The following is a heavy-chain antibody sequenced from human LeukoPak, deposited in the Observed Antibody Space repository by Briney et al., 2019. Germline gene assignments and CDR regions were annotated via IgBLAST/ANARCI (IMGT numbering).Heavy chain of an antibody. CDR3: ARGKVYYYYDY. CDR1: GFTFSSYG. V-gene: IGHV3-30*03. J-gene: IGHJ4*02. Sequence: GGSLRLSCAASGFTFSSYGMHWVRQAPGKGLEWVAVISFDASNKYYADSVKGRFTISRDNSENTVYLQMNSLRAEDTAVYFCARGKVYYYYDYWGQGTLVTVSS. CDR2: ISFDASNK. D-gene: IGHD5/OR15-5a*01.